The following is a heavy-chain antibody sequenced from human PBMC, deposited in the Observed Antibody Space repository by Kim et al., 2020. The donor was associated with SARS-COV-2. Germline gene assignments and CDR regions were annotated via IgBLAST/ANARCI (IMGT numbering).Heavy chain of an antibody. CDR1: GFTFSSYA. CDR3: ARYGYSSSWSDGMDV. J-gene: IGHJ6*02. Sequence: GCSLRLSCAASGFTFSSYAMHWVRQAPGKGLEWVAVISYDGSNKYYVDSVKGRFTISRDNSKNTLYLQMNSLRAEDTAVYYCARYGYSSSWSDGMDVWGQGTTGTVSS. D-gene: IGHD6-13*01. CDR2: ISYDGSNK. V-gene: IGHV3-30*04.